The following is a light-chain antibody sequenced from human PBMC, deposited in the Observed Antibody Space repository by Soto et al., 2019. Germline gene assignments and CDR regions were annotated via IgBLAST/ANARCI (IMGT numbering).Light chain of an antibody. CDR1: ETIDSSY. CDR3: QQYAGSPTLT. J-gene: IGKJ3*01. V-gene: IGKV3-20*01. CDR2: GTS. Sequence: EVVLTQSPGTLSLSPGERATLSCRASETIDSSYLAWYQQKPGQAPRLLIYGTSIRATGIPDRFSGSGYDTDFTLTINRLVPEDSAVYYCQQYAGSPTLTFGPGTKVDIK.